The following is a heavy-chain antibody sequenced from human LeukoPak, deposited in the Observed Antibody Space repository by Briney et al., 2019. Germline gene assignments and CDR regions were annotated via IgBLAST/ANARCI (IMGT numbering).Heavy chain of an antibody. CDR2: IDPSDSDP. D-gene: IGHD2-15*01. V-gene: IGHV5-51*01. CDR1: EYRFTSFW. Sequence: ESLKISCKGSEYRFTSFWIAWVRQMPGEGLELIGIIDPSDSDPRYSPSFQGQVSISADRSTRTTYLQWNSLKSSDNGIYFCARLRGTVVATLGYRAFDIWGQGRMVSDSS. CDR3: ARLRGTVVATLGYRAFDI. J-gene: IGHJ3*02.